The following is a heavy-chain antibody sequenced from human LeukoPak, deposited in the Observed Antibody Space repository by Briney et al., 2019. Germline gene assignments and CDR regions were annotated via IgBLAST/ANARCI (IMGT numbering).Heavy chain of an antibody. Sequence: SETLSLTCTVSGVSISSYYWSWIRQPPGKGLEWIGYIYYSGSTNYNPSLKSRVTISVGTSKNQFSLKLSSVTAADTAVYYCARGARPFVPNWFDPWGQGTLVTVSS. CDR3: ARGARPFVPNWFDP. CDR1: GVSISSYY. J-gene: IGHJ5*02. D-gene: IGHD6-6*01. V-gene: IGHV4-59*01. CDR2: IYYSGST.